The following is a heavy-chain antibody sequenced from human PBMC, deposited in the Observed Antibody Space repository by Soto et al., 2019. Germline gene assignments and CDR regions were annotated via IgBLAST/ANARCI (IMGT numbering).Heavy chain of an antibody. J-gene: IGHJ6*02. CDR2: ISSSSSYI. CDR3: ARDEYRATIAAAGGGMDV. D-gene: IGHD6-13*01. CDR1: GFTFSSYA. Sequence: GGSLRLSCAASGFTFSSYAMHWVRQAPGKGLEWVSSISSSSSYIYYADSVKGRFTISRDNAKNSLYLQMNSLRAEDTAVYYCARDEYRATIAAAGGGMDVWGQGTTVTVSS. V-gene: IGHV3-21*01.